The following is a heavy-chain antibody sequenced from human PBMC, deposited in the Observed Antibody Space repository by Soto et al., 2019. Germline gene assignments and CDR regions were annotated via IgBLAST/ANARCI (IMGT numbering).Heavy chain of an antibody. V-gene: IGHV3-23*01. CDR3: ARDPLKYNGDCYPYWFGS. CDR1: GFTFSRYA. Sequence: GGSLRLSCAASGFTFSRYAMSWVRQAAGKGLEWVAGITATADTSYYAESVKGRFTISRDNSKNTLYLQMDSLRAEDTAVYYCARDPLKYNGDCYPYWFGSWGLGPLVTVS. J-gene: IGHJ5*01. CDR2: ITATADTS. D-gene: IGHD2-21*01.